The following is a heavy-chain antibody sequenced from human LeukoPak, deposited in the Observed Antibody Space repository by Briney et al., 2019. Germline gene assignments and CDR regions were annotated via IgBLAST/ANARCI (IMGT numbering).Heavy chain of an antibody. CDR3: ARGTDSPYLIVVPAETPFDY. J-gene: IGHJ4*02. CDR2: INHSGST. CDR1: GGSFSGYY. V-gene: IGHV4-34*01. D-gene: IGHD2-2*01. Sequence: PSETLSLTCAVYGGSFSGYYWSWIRQPPGKGLEWIGEINHSGSTNYNPSLKSRVTISVDKSKNQFSLKLSTVTAEDTAVYYCARGTDSPYLIVVPAETPFDYWGQGTLVTVST.